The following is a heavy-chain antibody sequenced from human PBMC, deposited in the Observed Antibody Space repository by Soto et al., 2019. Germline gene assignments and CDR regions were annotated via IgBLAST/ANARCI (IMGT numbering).Heavy chain of an antibody. V-gene: IGHV3-21*01. D-gene: IGHD2-15*01. CDR3: ARDRIASGSYFDY. CDR2: ISSSSSYI. Sequence: PGGSLRLSCAASGFTFSSYSMNWVRQAPGKGLEWVSSISSSSSYIYYADSVKGRFTISRDNAKNSLYLQMNSLRAEDTAVYYCARDRIASGSYFDYWGQGTLVTAPQ. CDR1: GFTFSSYS. J-gene: IGHJ4*02.